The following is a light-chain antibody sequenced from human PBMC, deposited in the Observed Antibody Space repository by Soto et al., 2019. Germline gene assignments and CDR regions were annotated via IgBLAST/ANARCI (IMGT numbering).Light chain of an antibody. CDR1: SSDLAIYNY. Sequence: QSVLTQPASXXXXXGQSITISCTGTSSDLAIYNYVSWYQQQPGKAPKLMIYQVTNRPSGVSNRFSGSRSGNTASLTISGLQAEDEADYYCSSYTDSSNYVFGTGTKLTVL. CDR2: QVT. V-gene: IGLV2-14*01. CDR3: SSYTDSSNYV. J-gene: IGLJ1*01.